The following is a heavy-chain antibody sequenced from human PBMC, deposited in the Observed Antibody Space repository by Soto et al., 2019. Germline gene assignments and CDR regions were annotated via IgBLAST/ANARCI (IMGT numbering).Heavy chain of an antibody. D-gene: IGHD3-9*01. CDR1: GFTFSSYS. J-gene: IGHJ6*02. CDR3: AKNVWGITIFGGMDV. CDR2: ISGSGGTI. V-gene: IGHV3-23*01. Sequence: GRSLRLSCGAAGFTFSSYSINCVSQAPGKGLEWVSAISGSGGTIYYADSVKGRFTISRDNSKNTLYLQMNSLRAEDTAVYYCAKNVWGITIFGGMDVWGQGTTVTVSS.